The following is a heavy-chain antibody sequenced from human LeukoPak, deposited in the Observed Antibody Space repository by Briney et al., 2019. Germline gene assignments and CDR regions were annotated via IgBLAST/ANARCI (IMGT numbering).Heavy chain of an antibody. D-gene: IGHD6-13*01. V-gene: IGHV1-3*01. CDR3: ARDGGYSSSWSGY. CDR2: INAGNGNT. J-gene: IGHJ4*02. Sequence: ASVKVSCKASGYTFTNYAMHWVRQAPGQRLEWMGWINAGNGNTKYSQKFQGRVTMTTDIFTSTAYMELRSLRSDDTAVYYCARDGGYSSSWSGYWGQGTLVTVSS. CDR1: GYTFTNYA.